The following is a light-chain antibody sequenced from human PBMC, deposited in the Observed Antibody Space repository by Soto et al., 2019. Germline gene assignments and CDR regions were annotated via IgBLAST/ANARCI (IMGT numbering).Light chain of an antibody. V-gene: IGKV3-20*01. J-gene: IGKJ2*01. Sequence: EIVLTQSPGTLSLSPGESATLSCRASQRISSTYLAWYHQKRGQAPRLLIYDAYTRATGISDRFSGSGSGTDFSLTSSRLEPEDFGVYSCQQADKSSMYTFGQGTKLEI. CDR2: DAY. CDR3: QQADKSSMYT. CDR1: QRISSTY.